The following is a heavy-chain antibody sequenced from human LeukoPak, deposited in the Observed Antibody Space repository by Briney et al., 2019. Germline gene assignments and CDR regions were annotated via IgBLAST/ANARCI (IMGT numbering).Heavy chain of an antibody. CDR3: ARSVGITGTTGDWFDP. CDR2: INHSGST. J-gene: IGHJ5*02. V-gene: IGHV4-34*01. Sequence: SETLSLTCAVYGGSFSGYYWSWIRQPPGKGLEWIEEINHSGSTNYNPSLKSRVTISVDTSKNQFSLKLSSVTAADTAVYYCARSVGITGTTGDWFDPWGQGTLVTVSS. CDR1: GGSFSGYY. D-gene: IGHD1-20*01.